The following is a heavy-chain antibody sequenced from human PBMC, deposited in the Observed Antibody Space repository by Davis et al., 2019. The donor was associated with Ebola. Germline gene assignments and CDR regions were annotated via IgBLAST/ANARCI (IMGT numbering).Heavy chain of an antibody. Sequence: GESLKISCAASGFTFSTYSMSWVRQAPGKALEWVSSISSDSDYIYYADSAKGRFTISRDNAKNSLFLQMNSLRAEDTAVYYCANVEGGMDVWGQGTTVTVSS. CDR2: ISSDSDYI. V-gene: IGHV3-21*01. CDR1: GFTFSTYS. J-gene: IGHJ6*02. CDR3: ANVEGGMDV.